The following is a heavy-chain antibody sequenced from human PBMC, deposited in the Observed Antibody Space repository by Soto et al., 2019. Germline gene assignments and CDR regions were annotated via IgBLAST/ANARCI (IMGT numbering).Heavy chain of an antibody. Sequence: SETLYLTCTVSGGSVSSGSYYWSWIRQPPGKGLEWIGYIYYSGSTNYNPSLKSRVTISVDTSKNQFSLNLSSVTAADTPVYYCARDIWQGSHLNWGQGTLVTVSS. V-gene: IGHV4-61*01. CDR3: ARDIWQGSHLN. J-gene: IGHJ4*02. CDR2: IYYSGST. CDR1: GGSVSSGSYY.